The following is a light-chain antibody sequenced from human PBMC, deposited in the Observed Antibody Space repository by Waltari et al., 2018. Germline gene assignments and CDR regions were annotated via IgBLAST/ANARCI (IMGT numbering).Light chain of an antibody. Sequence: QSALTQPPSVSGSPGQSVTISCSGTSRDVGSYARVSWYKQPPGTAPNLMIYEVTYRPSGVPDRFSGSKSGNTASLTISGLQAEDEADYYCSSYSTYSTYVFGTGTKVTVL. V-gene: IGLV2-18*02. CDR3: SSYSTYSTYV. CDR2: EVT. CDR1: SRDVGSYAR. J-gene: IGLJ1*01.